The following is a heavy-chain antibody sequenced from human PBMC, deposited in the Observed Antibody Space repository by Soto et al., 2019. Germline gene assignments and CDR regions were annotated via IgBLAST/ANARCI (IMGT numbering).Heavy chain of an antibody. J-gene: IGHJ4*02. V-gene: IGHV4-59*08. CDR1: GGSITSYF. CDR2: IYYSGST. Sequence: QVQLQESGPGLVKPSATLSLTCTVSGGSITSYFWSWIRQPPGKGLEWIGYIYYSGSTNYNPSLKSRVTISVATSKNQFSPKLRSVTAADTAVYCCARQTSSSNPDFDYGGQGTLVTVSS. CDR3: ARQTSSSNPDFDY. D-gene: IGHD6-13*01.